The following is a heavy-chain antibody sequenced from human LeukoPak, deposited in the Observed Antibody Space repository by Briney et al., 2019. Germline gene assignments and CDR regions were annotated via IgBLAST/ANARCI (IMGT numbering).Heavy chain of an antibody. CDR3: AELGITMIGGV. J-gene: IGHJ6*04. Sequence: GGSLRLSCAASGFTFDDYAMHWVRQAPGKGLEWVSYISSSGSTIYYADSVKGRFTISRDNAKNSLYLQMNSLRAEDTAVYYCAELGITMIGGVWGKGTTVTTSS. D-gene: IGHD3-10*02. CDR2: ISSSGSTI. CDR1: GFTFDDYA. V-gene: IGHV3-48*03.